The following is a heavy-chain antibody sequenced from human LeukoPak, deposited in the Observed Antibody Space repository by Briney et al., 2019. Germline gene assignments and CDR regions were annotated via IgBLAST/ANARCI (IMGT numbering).Heavy chain of an antibody. CDR1: GCSISSYY. J-gene: IGHJ4*02. Sequence: SETLSLTCTVSGCSISSYYWSWIRQPPGKGLEWIGYIYYSGSTNYNPSLKIRVTISVDTSKNQFSLKLSSVTAADTAVYYCARGAPVGSSWYSEPYYFDYWGQGTLVTVSS. CDR3: ARGAPVGSSWYSEPYYFDY. D-gene: IGHD6-13*01. V-gene: IGHV4-59*01. CDR2: IYYSGST.